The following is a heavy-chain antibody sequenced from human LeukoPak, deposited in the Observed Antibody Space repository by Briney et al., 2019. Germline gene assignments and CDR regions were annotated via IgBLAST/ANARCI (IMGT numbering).Heavy chain of an antibody. CDR1: GFTFSDYY. V-gene: IGHV3-11*04. CDR3: ARGVRVSSRTFDY. Sequence: GGSLRLSCAASGFTFSDYYMSWIRQAPGKGLEWVSYISNSGSTIYYADSVKGRFTISRDNAKNSLYLQMNSLRAEDTAVYYCARGVRVSSRTFDYWGQGTLVTVSS. D-gene: IGHD6-13*01. J-gene: IGHJ4*02. CDR2: ISNSGSTI.